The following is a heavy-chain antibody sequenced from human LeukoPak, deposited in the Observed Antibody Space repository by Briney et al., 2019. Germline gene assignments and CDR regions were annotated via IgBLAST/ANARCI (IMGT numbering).Heavy chain of an antibody. V-gene: IGHV4-34*01. Sequence: PSETLSLTCGVNGGSFNEYYWSWIRQPPGKGLEWIGEINHSGRTSSNSSLKSRATISVDTSRNQFSLELSSVTAADTAVYYCASGTRRGYYYHMDVWDKGTTVTVSS. CDR1: GGSFNEYY. J-gene: IGHJ6*03. CDR2: INHSGRT. CDR3: ASGTRRGYYYHMDV.